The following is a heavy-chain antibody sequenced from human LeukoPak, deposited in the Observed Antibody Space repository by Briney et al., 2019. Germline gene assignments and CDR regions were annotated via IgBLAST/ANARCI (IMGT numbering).Heavy chain of an antibody. Sequence: SETLSLTCAVSGGSISSSNWWSWVRQPPGKGLEWLGGVYQSGSTNYNPSLKSRVTISVDTSKNQFSLKLSSVTAADTAVYYCARDGRIVGATGFDYWGQGTLVTVSS. CDR3: ARDGRIVGATGFDY. D-gene: IGHD1-26*01. CDR2: VYQSGST. CDR1: GGSISSSNW. J-gene: IGHJ4*02. V-gene: IGHV4-4*02.